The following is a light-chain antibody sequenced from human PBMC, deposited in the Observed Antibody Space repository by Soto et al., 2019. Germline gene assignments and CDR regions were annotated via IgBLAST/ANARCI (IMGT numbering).Light chain of an antibody. V-gene: IGLV2-23*01. CDR3: CSYAGSNTAV. J-gene: IGLJ7*01. CDR1: SSDVGSYNL. CDR2: EGS. Sequence: QFALTQPASVSGSPGQSITISCTGTSSDVGSYNLVSWYQQYPGKAPKLMIYEGSKRPSGVSNRFSGSKSGNTASLTISGRQAEDEADYYCCSYAGSNTAVFGGGTQLTVL.